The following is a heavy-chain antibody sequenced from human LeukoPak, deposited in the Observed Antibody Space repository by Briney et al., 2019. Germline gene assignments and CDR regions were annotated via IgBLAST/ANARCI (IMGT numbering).Heavy chain of an antibody. CDR1: GGSISSSSYY. CDR3: ASQAVAVVVGVDY. V-gene: IGHV4-39*02. J-gene: IGHJ4*02. D-gene: IGHD6-19*01. CDR2: IYYRGST. Sequence: PSETLSLTCTVSGGSISSSSYYWGWIRQPPGKGLEWIGSIYYRGSTYYNPSLKSRVTISVDTSKNHFSLKLSSVTAADTAVYYCASQAVAVVVGVDYWGQGTLVTVSS.